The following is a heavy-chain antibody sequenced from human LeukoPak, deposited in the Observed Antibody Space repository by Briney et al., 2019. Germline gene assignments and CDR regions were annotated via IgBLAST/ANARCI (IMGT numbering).Heavy chain of an antibody. Sequence: PSETLSLTCTVSGGSISSYYWSWIRQPPGKGLEWIGYIYYSGSTNYNPSLKSRVTISVDTSKNQFSLKLSSVTAADTAMYYCARHFSPGTVVTPVDYWGQGTLVTVSS. J-gene: IGHJ4*02. D-gene: IGHD4-23*01. CDR3: ARHFSPGTVVTPVDY. CDR2: IYYSGST. V-gene: IGHV4-59*01. CDR1: GGSISSYY.